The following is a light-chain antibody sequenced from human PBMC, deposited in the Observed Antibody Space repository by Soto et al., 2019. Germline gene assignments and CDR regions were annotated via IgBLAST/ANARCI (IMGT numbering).Light chain of an antibody. V-gene: IGKV3-20*01. J-gene: IGKJ1*01. CDR1: QTIRSNY. CDR2: GAS. CDR3: QQYGSSPWT. Sequence: ETVLTQSPGTLSLSPGERATLSCRASQTIRSNYLAWYRQTPGQAPRILIYGASNRATGIAVRFSGSGSGKDFTLIISRLEPEDFALYYCQQYGSSPWTFGQGTKVDIK.